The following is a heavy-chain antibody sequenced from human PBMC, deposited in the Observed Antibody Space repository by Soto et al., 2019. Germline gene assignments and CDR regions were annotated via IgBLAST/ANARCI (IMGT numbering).Heavy chain of an antibody. V-gene: IGHV4-39*01. Sequence: QLQLQESGPGLVKPSETLSLTCTVSGGSISSSSYYWGWIRQPPGKGLEWIGSIYYSGSTYYNPSLKSRRTISVDSSKNQFSLKLSSVTAAHTAVYYCVKSIGCSGGSCYHTPPTSDAFDIWGQGTMVTVSS. J-gene: IGHJ3*02. CDR2: IYYSGST. D-gene: IGHD2-15*01. CDR1: GGSISSSSYY. CDR3: VKSIGCSGGSCYHTPPTSDAFDI.